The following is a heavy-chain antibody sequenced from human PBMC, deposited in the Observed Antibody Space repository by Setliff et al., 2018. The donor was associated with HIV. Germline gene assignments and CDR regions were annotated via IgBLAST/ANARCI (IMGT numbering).Heavy chain of an antibody. CDR1: GYSFTTYG. CDR3: ARGHHFYWYFDL. Sequence: ASVKVSCKASGYSFTTYGISWVRQAPGQGLEWVGWISVYNGQTLYAQKVQDRVTVTMDIPKDTAYMELRGLTPDDTAVYYCARGHHFYWYFDLWGPGTLVTVSS. V-gene: IGHV1-18*01. J-gene: IGHJ2*01. CDR2: ISVYNGQT.